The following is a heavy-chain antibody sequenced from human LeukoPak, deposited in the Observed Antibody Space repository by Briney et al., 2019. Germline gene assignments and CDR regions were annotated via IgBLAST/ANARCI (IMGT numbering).Heavy chain of an antibody. D-gene: IGHD2/OR15-2a*01. Sequence: SETLSLTCTVSGASISSHYWSWIRQSPTKGLEWIGYVRHSESASYNPSLKGRVAISVDTVRNQVSLKLTSMTAADTAVYYCARGSTRADDYWGQGILVTVSS. CDR3: ARGSTRADDY. V-gene: IGHV4-59*11. J-gene: IGHJ4*02. CDR1: GASISSHY. CDR2: VRHSESA.